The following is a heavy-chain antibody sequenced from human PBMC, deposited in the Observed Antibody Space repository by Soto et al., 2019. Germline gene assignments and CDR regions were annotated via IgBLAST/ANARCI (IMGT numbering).Heavy chain of an antibody. CDR1: GYTFTPYA. Sequence: CNASGYTFTPYAIHWVRQAPGQRPEWMGWINTGKGNTRYSQKFQGRVTFARDTLATTVYLELSSLKSEDTAVYYCARASTVGLRSFFDYWGQGSLVTVSS. CDR2: INTGKGNT. J-gene: IGHJ4*02. CDR3: ARASTVGLRSFFDY. D-gene: IGHD2-21*02. V-gene: IGHV1-3*04.